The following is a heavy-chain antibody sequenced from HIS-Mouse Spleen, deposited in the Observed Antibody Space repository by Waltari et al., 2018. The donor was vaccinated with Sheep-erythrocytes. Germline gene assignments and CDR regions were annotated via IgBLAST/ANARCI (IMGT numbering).Heavy chain of an antibody. Sequence: QVQLVESGGGVVQPGRSLRLSCAASGFTFSSYAMHWVRQAPGKGLEWVAVISYDGINKYYADSGKGRFTISRDNSKNTLYLQMNSLRAEDTAVYYCARVSAGELKYYFDYWGQGTLVTVSS. V-gene: IGHV3-30*04. D-gene: IGHD1-26*01. J-gene: IGHJ4*02. CDR3: ARVSAGELKYYFDY. CDR2: ISYDGINK. CDR1: GFTFSSYA.